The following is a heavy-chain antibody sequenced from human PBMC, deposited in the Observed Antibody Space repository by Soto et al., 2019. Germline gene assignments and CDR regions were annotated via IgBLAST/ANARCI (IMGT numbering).Heavy chain of an antibody. CDR3: ARGGVVVPTAPYGMDV. J-gene: IGHJ6*02. CDR1: GGTFSSYA. D-gene: IGHD2-2*01. CDR2: IIPIFGTA. V-gene: IGHV1-69*13. Sequence: SVKVSCKASGGTFSSYAISWVRQAPGQGLEWMGGIIPIFGTANYAQKFQGRVTITADESTSTAYMELSSLRSEDTAVYYCARGGVVVPTAPYGMDVWGQGTTVTVSS.